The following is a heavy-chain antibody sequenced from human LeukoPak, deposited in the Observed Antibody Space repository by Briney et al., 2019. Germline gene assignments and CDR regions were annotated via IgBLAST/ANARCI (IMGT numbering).Heavy chain of an antibody. CDR1: GGSVGSENSY. CDR3: ARGYYRT. J-gene: IGHJ4*02. Sequence: PSQTLSLTCTVSGGSVGSENSYWNWIRQPAGKGLEWIGRIYADGSSTYNPSLKSRVTILVDTSKNQFSLRLTSMTAADTAVYYCARGYYRTWGQGILASVSS. V-gene: IGHV4-61*02. D-gene: IGHD3-16*02. CDR2: IYADGSS.